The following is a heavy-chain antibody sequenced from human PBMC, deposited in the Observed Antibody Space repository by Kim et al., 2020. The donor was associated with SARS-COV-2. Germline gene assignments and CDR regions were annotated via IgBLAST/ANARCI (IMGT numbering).Heavy chain of an antibody. Sequence: GESLKISCKGSGYSFTSYWISWVRQMPGKGLEWMGRIDPSDSYTNYSPSFQGHVTISADKSISTAYLQWSSLKASDTAMYYCARHPDGSSGWYGWYFDIWGRGTLVSVSS. CDR1: GYSFTSYW. D-gene: IGHD6-19*01. CDR2: IDPSDSYT. V-gene: IGHV5-10-1*01. J-gene: IGHJ2*01. CDR3: ARHPDGSSGWYGWYFDI.